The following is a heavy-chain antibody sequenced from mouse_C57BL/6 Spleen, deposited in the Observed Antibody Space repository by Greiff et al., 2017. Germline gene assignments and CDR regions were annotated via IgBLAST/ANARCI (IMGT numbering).Heavy chain of an antibody. CDR3: ARDSGDWYFDV. Sequence: EVKLQESGGGLVKPGGSLKLSCAASGFTFSSYAMSWVRQTPEKRLEWVATISDGGSYTYYPDNGKGRFTISRDNAKNNLYLQMSHLKSEDTAMYYCARDSGDWYFDVWGTGTTVTVSS. D-gene: IGHD3-2*02. CDR1: GFTFSSYA. J-gene: IGHJ1*03. CDR2: ISDGGSYT. V-gene: IGHV5-4*01.